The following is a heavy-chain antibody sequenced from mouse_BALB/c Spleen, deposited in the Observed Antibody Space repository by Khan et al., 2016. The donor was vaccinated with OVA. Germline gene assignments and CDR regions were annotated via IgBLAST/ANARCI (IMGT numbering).Heavy chain of an antibody. Sequence: DVMLVESGGGLVQPGGSLKLSCAASGFTFSSYGMSWVRQTPDKRLELVATINSNGGSTYYPDSVKGRFTISRDNAKNTLYLQMSSLKSEDTAMYYCARMARTINWGQGTTHTVSS. CDR3: ARMARTIN. J-gene: IGHJ2*01. CDR2: INSNGGST. CDR1: GFTFSSYG. V-gene: IGHV5-6-3*01.